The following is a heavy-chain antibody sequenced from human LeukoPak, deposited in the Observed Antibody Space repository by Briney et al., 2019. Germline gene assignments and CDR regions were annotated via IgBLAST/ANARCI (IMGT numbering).Heavy chain of an antibody. D-gene: IGHD5-18*01. J-gene: IGHJ6*02. Sequence: GGSLRLSCAASGFTVSSNYMSWVRQAPGKGLEWVSVIYSGGSTYYADSVKGRFTISRDNSKNTLYLQMNSLRAEDTAVYYCARGKAMAWGTNYGMDVWGQGTTVTVSS. V-gene: IGHV3-66*01. CDR3: ARGKAMAWGTNYGMDV. CDR1: GFTVSSNY. CDR2: IYSGGST.